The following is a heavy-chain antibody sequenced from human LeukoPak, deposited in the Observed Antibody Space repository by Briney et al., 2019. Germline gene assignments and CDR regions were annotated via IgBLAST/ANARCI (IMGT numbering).Heavy chain of an antibody. CDR3: ARSLSGTGYYGDY. CDR1: GGTFSSYA. Sequence: SCKASGGTFSSYAMHWVRQAPGEGLEWVAVISYDGSNKYYADSVKGRFTISRDNSKNTLYLQMNSLRAEDTAVYYCARSLSGTGYYGDYWGQGTLVTVSS. CDR2: ISYDGSNK. J-gene: IGHJ4*02. V-gene: IGHV3-30-3*01. D-gene: IGHD3/OR15-3a*01.